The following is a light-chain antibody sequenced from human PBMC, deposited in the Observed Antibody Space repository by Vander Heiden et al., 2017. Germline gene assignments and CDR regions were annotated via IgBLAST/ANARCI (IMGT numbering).Light chain of an antibody. J-gene: IGKJ2*01. Sequence: DIVLTQSPDSQSVTPKEKVTITCRASRSIGTNLPWSQRKPDQSPKLLIKFASQSFSGVPSRFNGSGSGTDFSLAINSLEAEDAATYYCQQSSVLPYTFGQGAKLEIK. CDR3: QQSSVLPYT. V-gene: IGKV6-21*01. CDR1: RSIGTN. CDR2: FAS.